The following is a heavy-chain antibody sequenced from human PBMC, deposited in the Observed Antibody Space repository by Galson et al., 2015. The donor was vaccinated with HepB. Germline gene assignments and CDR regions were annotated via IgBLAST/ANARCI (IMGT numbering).Heavy chain of an antibody. V-gene: IGHV3-48*03. Sequence: SLRLSCAASGFTFNTHEMNWVRQAPGKGLEWVSYISNSGSTTYYADSVKGRFTISRDNTKNSLYLQMNYLRAEDTAVYYCARSDPSSSWTYYQYYYDMDVWGQGTTVTVSS. CDR3: ARSDPSSSWTYYQYYYDMDV. J-gene: IGHJ6*02. CDR2: ISNSGSTT. D-gene: IGHD6-13*01. CDR1: GFTFNTHE.